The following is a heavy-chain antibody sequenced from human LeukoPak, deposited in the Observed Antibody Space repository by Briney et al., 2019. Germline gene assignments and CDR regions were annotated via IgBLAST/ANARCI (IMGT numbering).Heavy chain of an antibody. D-gene: IGHD3-9*01. Sequence: SETLSLTCTVSGGSISSSSYYWGWIRQPPGKGLEWIGSIYHSGSTYYNPSLKSRVTISVDTSKNQFSLKLSSVTAADTAVYYCARGGAVRYFDWLSSYNWFDPWGQGTLVTVSS. CDR3: ARGGAVRYFDWLSSYNWFDP. V-gene: IGHV4-39*07. CDR2: IYHSGST. J-gene: IGHJ5*02. CDR1: GGSISSSSYY.